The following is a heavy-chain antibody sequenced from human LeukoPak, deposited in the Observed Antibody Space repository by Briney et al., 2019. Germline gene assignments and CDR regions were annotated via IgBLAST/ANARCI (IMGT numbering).Heavy chain of an antibody. Sequence: GGSLRLSCAASGFTFSTYWMSWVRQAPGKGLEWVANIKKDGSEKKYVDSVKGRFTISRDNAKNSLYLQMNSLRAEDTAVYYCAREEGSGWYSGWFDPWGQGTLVTVSS. D-gene: IGHD6-19*01. CDR1: GFTFSTYW. CDR2: IKKDGSEK. CDR3: AREEGSGWYSGWFDP. J-gene: IGHJ5*02. V-gene: IGHV3-7*01.